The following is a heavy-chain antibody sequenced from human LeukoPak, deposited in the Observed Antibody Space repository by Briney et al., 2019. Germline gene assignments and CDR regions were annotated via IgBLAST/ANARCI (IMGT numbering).Heavy chain of an antibody. CDR1: GITFSTFW. Sequence: GGSLRLSCAASGITFSTFWMSWARQAPGKGLEWVANIKGDGSEKNYVDSVKGRFTISRDNAENSLYLQMSSLRAEDTAVYFCAKAPYLRAWFDPWGQGTLVTVSS. J-gene: IGHJ5*02. CDR2: IKGDGSEK. V-gene: IGHV3-7*03. CDR3: AKAPYLRAWFDP.